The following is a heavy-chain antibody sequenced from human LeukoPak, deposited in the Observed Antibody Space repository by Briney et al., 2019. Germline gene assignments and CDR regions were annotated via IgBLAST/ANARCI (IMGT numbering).Heavy chain of an antibody. V-gene: IGHV4-4*07. Sequence: SETLSLTCTVSGGSISSYYWSWIRQPAGKGLEWIGRIYTSGSTNYNPSLKSRVTMSVDTSKNQFSLKLSSVTAADTAVYYCARFRLLWFGELSPFDYWGQGTLVTVSS. CDR1: GGSISSYY. CDR2: IYTSGST. D-gene: IGHD3-10*01. CDR3: ARFRLLWFGELSPFDY. J-gene: IGHJ4*02.